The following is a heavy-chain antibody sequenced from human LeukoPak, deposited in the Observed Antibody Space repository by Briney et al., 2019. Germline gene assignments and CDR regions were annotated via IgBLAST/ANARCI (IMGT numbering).Heavy chain of an antibody. V-gene: IGHV3-11*06. CDR1: GFTFSDYY. CDR3: ARALYSSGWYNDDY. D-gene: IGHD6-19*01. Sequence: GGSLRLSCAASGFTFSDYYMSWIRQAPGKGREWVSYISRSSRYANYADSVRGRFTISRDNAKNSLYLQMNSLRAEDTAVYYCARALYSSGWYNDDYWGQGTLVTVSS. CDR2: ISRSSRYA. J-gene: IGHJ4*02.